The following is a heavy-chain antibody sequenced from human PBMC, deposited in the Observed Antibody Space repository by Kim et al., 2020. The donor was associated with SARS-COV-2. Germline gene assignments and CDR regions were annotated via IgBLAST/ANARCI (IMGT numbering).Heavy chain of an antibody. CDR2: IKQDGSEK. J-gene: IGHJ4*02. Sequence: GGSLRLSCAASGFTFSSYWMNWVRQAPGKGLEWVANIKQDGSEKYYVDSVKGRFTISRDNAKNSLYLQMNSLRAEDTAVYYCARGGYYYDSSGFSFDHWGQGTLVTVSS. V-gene: IGHV3-7*03. CDR1: GFTFSSYW. D-gene: IGHD3-22*01. CDR3: ARGGYYYDSSGFSFDH.